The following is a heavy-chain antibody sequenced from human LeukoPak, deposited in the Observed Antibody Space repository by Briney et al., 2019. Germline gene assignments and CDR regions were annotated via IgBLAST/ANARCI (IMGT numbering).Heavy chain of an antibody. CDR3: AKALEVTAIFDY. V-gene: IGHV3-23*01. CDR2: ISGSGGST. Sequence: GGSLRLSCAASGFTFSGYWMAWVRQAPGKGLEWVSAISGSGGSTYYADSVEGRFTISRDNSKNTLYLQMNSLRAEDTAVYYCAKALEVTAIFDYWGQGTLVTVSS. J-gene: IGHJ4*02. CDR1: GFTFSGYW. D-gene: IGHD2-21*02.